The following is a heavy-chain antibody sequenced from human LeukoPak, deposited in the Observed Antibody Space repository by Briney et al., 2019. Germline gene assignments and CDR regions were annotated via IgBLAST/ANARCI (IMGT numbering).Heavy chain of an antibody. J-gene: IGHJ4*02. Sequence: GGSLRLSCAVSGFTFSSYGMSWVRQAPGKGLKWVSDISASGGSTYYADSVKGRFTISRDNAKNSLYLQMNSLRAEDTAVYYCARNAVAGKVFDYWGQGTLVTVSS. D-gene: IGHD6-19*01. CDR1: GFTFSSYG. CDR2: ISASGGST. CDR3: ARNAVAGKVFDY. V-gene: IGHV3-21*01.